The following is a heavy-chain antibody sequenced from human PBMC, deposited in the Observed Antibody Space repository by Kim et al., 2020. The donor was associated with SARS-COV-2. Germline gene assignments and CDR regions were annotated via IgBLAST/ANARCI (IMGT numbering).Heavy chain of an antibody. J-gene: IGHJ4*02. D-gene: IGHD5-18*01. CDR3: TTEVTGYSYGRNFDY. Sequence: APVKGRFTISRDDSKNTLYLQMNSLKTEDTAVYYCTTEVTGYSYGRNFDYWGQGTLVTVSS. V-gene: IGHV3-15*01.